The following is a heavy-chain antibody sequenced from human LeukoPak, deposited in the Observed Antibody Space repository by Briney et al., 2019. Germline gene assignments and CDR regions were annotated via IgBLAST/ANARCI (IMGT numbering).Heavy chain of an antibody. V-gene: IGHV5-51*01. D-gene: IGHD3-22*01. CDR1: GYSFTSYW. CDR3: ARSHPPNYYDSSGYVY. J-gene: IGHJ4*02. Sequence: GESLKISCKGSGYSFTSYWIGRVRQMPGKGLEWMGIIYPGDSDTRYSPSFQGQVTISADKSISTAYLQWSSLKASDTAMYYCARSHPPNYYDSSGYVYWGQGTLVTVSS. CDR2: IYPGDSDT.